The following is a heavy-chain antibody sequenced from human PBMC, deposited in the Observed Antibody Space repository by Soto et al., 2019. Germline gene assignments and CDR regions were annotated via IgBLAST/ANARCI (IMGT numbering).Heavy chain of an antibody. CDR3: ASHLVMAGTRGFDH. J-gene: IGHJ4*02. Sequence: SETLSLTCAVSSGYVVSSNWWSWVRLPPGKGLEWIGETRNSGGANYNPSLKSRVTITVDRSRNHIFLELSSVTAADTAVYYCASHLVMAGTRGFDHWGLGTLVTVSS. CDR2: TRNSGGA. D-gene: IGHD6-19*01. V-gene: IGHV4-4*02. CDR1: SGYVVSSNW.